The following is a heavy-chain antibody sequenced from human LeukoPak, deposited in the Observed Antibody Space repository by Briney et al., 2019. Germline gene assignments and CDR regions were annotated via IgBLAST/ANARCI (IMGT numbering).Heavy chain of an antibody. CDR1: GDTVSRNTAA. CDR3: ARQEIEVDDAFDI. D-gene: IGHD3-22*01. Sequence: SQTLSLTCAISGDTVSRNTAAWNWIRQSPSRGLEWLGKTYHRSKWYNDYAVSVKSLITVNPDTSKNQFSLQLKSVTPEDTAVYFCARQEIEVDDAFDIWGQGTMVTVSS. V-gene: IGHV6-1*01. J-gene: IGHJ3*02. CDR2: TYHRSKWYN.